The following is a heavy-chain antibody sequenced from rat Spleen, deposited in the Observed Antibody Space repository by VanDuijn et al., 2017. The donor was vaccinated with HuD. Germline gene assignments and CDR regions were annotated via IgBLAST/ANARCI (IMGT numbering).Heavy chain of an antibody. Sequence: EVQLVESGGGLVQSGRSLKLSCAASGFTFSDYYMAWVRQAPKKGLEWVASIAYEGSNTYYGDSVKGRFTISRDNAKSTGYLQMKNLRSEDTAMYYCARTGFAYWGQGTLVTVSS. CDR3: ARTGFAY. CDR2: IAYEGSNT. CDR1: GFTFSDYY. V-gene: IGHV5-22*01. J-gene: IGHJ3*01.